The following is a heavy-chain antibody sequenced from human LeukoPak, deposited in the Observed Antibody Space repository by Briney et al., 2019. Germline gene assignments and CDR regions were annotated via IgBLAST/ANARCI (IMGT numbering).Heavy chain of an antibody. J-gene: IGHJ4*02. Sequence: SETLSLTCTVSGGSLSSYFWSWVRQSPGKGLEWIGFMHHSGSANSNPSFKSRVTISMDTSEKQFSLKISSVTAADTAVYYFAGGPFQDDILTGYPLTAVAFDYWGQGTLVTVSS. CDR1: GGSLSSYF. CDR3: AGGPFQDDILTGYPLTAVAFDY. CDR2: MHHSGSA. D-gene: IGHD3-9*01. V-gene: IGHV4-59*01.